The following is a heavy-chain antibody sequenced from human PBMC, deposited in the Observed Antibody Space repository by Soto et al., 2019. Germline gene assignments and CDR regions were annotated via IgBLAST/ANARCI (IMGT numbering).Heavy chain of an antibody. D-gene: IGHD2-15*01. V-gene: IGHV3-23*01. CDR1: GFTFSSYA. CDR3: AKDGSVVVVAATGLGFDY. CDR2: ISGSGGST. J-gene: IGHJ4*02. Sequence: EVQLLESGGGLVQPGRSLRLSCAASGFTFSSYAMSWVRQAPGKGLEWVSAISGSGGSTYYADSVKGRFTVSRDNSKNTLYLQMNSLRAEDTAVYYCAKDGSVVVVAATGLGFDYWGQGTLVTVSS.